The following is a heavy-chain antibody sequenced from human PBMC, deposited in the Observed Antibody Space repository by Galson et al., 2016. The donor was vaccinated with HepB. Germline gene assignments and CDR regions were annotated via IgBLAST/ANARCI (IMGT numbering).Heavy chain of an antibody. Sequence: PALVKPTQTLTLTCTFSGFSLSASGMCVSWIRQPPGKALEWLARIDWDDDRYYIASLKTRLTITKDTSIDQVVLTMTYMDPADTATYYCAHIHYYDSSDFYYGVCTFDFWGQGTVVTVSS. D-gene: IGHD3-22*01. CDR1: GFSLSASGMC. V-gene: IGHV2-70*11. CDR2: IDWDDDR. CDR3: AHIHYYDSSDFYYGVCTFDF. J-gene: IGHJ3*01.